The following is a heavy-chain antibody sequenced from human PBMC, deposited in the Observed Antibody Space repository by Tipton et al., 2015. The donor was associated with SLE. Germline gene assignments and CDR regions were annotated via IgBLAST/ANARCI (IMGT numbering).Heavy chain of an antibody. J-gene: IGHJ4*02. Sequence: QLVQSGAEVKKPGASVKVSCKASGYTFTSYDINWVRQATGQGLEWMRWMNPNSGNTGYAQKFQGRVTMTRNTSISTAYMELSSLRSEDTAVYYCARGPPYDILTGGANWGQGTLVTVSS. V-gene: IGHV1-8*01. CDR2: MNPNSGNT. CDR3: ARGPPYDILTGGAN. D-gene: IGHD3-9*01. CDR1: GYTFTSYD.